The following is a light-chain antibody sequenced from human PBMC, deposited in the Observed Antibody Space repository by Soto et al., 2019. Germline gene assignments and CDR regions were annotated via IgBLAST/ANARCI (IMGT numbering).Light chain of an antibody. Sequence: QSALTQPRSVSGSPGQSVTISCTGTSSDVGGYNYVSWYQQHPGKAPKLMIYDVSKLPSGVPDRFSGSKSGNTASLTISGLQAEDEADYYCCSYAGSYTPVVFFGGTKLTVL. CDR2: DVS. CDR3: CSYAGSYTPVV. J-gene: IGLJ2*01. CDR1: SSDVGGYNY. V-gene: IGLV2-11*01.